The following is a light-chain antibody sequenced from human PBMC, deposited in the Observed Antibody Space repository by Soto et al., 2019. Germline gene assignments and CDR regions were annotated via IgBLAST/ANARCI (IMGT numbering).Light chain of an antibody. V-gene: IGLV1-44*01. Sequence: QLVLTQPPSASGTPGQRVTISCSGSSSNIGRNTVKWYRQLPGTAPKLLIGSSDQRPSGVPDRCFGSQSGTSASLAISGLQSEDEADYICAAWDDSLNAWAFGGGTKLTVL. J-gene: IGLJ3*02. CDR1: SSNIGRNT. CDR3: AAWDDSLNAWA. CDR2: SSD.